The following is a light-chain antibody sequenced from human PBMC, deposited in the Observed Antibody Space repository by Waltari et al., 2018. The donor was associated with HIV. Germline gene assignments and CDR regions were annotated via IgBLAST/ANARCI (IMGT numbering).Light chain of an antibody. CDR3: SSYAGSNWV. CDR1: TSDVGGYNS. CDR2: EVS. Sequence: QSPLTQPPSASGSPGQSVTIPCHGTTSDVGGYNSLSWYQQHPGKAPKYIIYEVSKRPSGVPDRFSGSKSGNTASLTVSGLQAEDEADYYCSSYAGSNWVFGGGTKLTVL. J-gene: IGLJ3*02. V-gene: IGLV2-8*01.